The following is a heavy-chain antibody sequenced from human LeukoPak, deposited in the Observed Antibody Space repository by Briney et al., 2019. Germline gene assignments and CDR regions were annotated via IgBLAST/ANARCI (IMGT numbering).Heavy chain of an antibody. CDR2: IYYSGST. CDR1: GGSISSGGYS. Sequence: PSETLSLTCTVSGGSISSGGYSWSWIRQHPGKGLEWIGYIYYSGSTYYNPSLKSRVTISVDTSKNQFSLKLSSVTAADTAVYYCARVGPGAYYDFWSGYYIESWFDPWGQGTLVTVSS. V-gene: IGHV4-31*03. D-gene: IGHD3-3*01. J-gene: IGHJ5*02. CDR3: ARVGPGAYYDFWSGYYIESWFDP.